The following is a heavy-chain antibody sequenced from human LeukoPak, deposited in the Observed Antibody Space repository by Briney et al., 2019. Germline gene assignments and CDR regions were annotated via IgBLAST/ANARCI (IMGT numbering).Heavy chain of an antibody. CDR2: IIPIFGTA. V-gene: IGHV1-69*05. CDR3: ARMYYYDSSGYGDAFDI. J-gene: IGHJ3*02. D-gene: IGHD3-22*01. Sequence: SVKVSCKASGGTFSSYAISWVRQAPGQGLEWMGRIIPIFGTANYEQKFQGRVTITTDESTRQAYMELSSLRSEDPAVYYCARMYYYDSSGYGDAFDIWGQGTMVTVSS. CDR1: GGTFSSYA.